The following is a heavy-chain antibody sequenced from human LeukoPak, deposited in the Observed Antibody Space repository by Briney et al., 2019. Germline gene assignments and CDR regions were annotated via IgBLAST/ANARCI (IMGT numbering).Heavy chain of an antibody. CDR1: GGTFSSYA. CDR3: ALVTTFGPAGAFDI. Sequence: SVKVSFKASGGTFSSYAISWVRQAPGQGLEWMGGIIPIFGTANYAQKFQGRVTITADESTSTAHMELSSLRSEDTAVYYCALVTTFGPAGAFDIWGQGTMVTVSS. CDR2: IIPIFGTA. V-gene: IGHV1-69*13. J-gene: IGHJ3*02. D-gene: IGHD3-16*01.